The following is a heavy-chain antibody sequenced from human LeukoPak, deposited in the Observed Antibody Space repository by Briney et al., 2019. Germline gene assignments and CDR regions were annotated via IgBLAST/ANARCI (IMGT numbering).Heavy chain of an antibody. CDR1: GYTFTDYY. Sequence: ASVKVSCKASGYTFTDYYMHWVRQAPGQGFEWMGWINPNDGDTNYAQKFQGRVTMTRDTSISTAHMEVSRLRSDDTAVYYYARANFLYCSSSTCLLDYWGQGTLVTVSS. CDR3: ARANFLYCSSSTCLLDY. CDR2: INPNDGDT. V-gene: IGHV1-2*02. J-gene: IGHJ4*02. D-gene: IGHD2-2*01.